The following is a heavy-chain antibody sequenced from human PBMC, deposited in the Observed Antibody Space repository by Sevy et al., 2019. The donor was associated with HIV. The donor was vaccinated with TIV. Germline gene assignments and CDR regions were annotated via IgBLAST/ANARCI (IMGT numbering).Heavy chain of an antibody. CDR2: IKSKPAGGTT. J-gene: IGHJ5*02. CDR3: ISVHLA. Sequence: GGSLRLSCAASGLTFSNAWINWVRQAPGKALEWVGRIKSKPAGGTTDYAAPVEDRFTISRDDSENMLYLQMNSLKSEDTAVYYCISVHLAWGQGTLVTVSS. CDR1: GLTFSNAW. V-gene: IGHV3-15*01.